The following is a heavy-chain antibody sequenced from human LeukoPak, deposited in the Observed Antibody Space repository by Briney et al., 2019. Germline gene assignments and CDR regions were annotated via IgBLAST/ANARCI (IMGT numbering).Heavy chain of an antibody. J-gene: IGHJ6*03. CDR1: GFTFSTYA. Sequence: GGSLRLSCAASGFTFSTYAMSWVRQAPGKGLEWVSAISGSGGITYHADSLKGRFTISRDNSKNTLFLQMNSLRAEDTAVYYCAKNTISGGHYQYYMDVWGKGTTVTVSS. D-gene: IGHD3-16*02. CDR3: AKNTISGGHYQYYMDV. CDR2: ISGSGGIT. V-gene: IGHV3-23*01.